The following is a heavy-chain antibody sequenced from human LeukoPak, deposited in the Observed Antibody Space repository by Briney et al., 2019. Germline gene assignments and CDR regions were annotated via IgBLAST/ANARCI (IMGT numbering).Heavy chain of an antibody. CDR3: ARSIAVAGQEGY. V-gene: IGHV4-30-4*07. D-gene: IGHD6-19*01. Sequence: PSETLSLICAVSGGSISSGGYSWSWIRQPPGKGLEWIGYIYYSGSTYYNPSLKSRVTISVDKSKNQFSLKLSSVTAADTAVYYCARSIAVAGQEGYWGQGTLVTVSS. CDR2: IYYSGST. CDR1: GGSISSGGYS. J-gene: IGHJ4*02.